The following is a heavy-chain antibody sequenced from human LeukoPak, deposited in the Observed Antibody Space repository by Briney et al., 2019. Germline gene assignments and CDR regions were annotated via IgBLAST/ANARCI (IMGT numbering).Heavy chain of an antibody. Sequence: GGSLRLSCAASGFTFSSYAMSWVRQAPGKGLEWVSAISGSGGSTYYADSVKGRFTISRDNSKNTLYLQMNSLRAEDTAVYYCARETRGSYVPGLDSWGQGTLVTVSS. V-gene: IGHV3-23*01. CDR3: ARETRGSYVPGLDS. CDR2: ISGSGGST. CDR1: GFTFSSYA. D-gene: IGHD1-26*01. J-gene: IGHJ4*02.